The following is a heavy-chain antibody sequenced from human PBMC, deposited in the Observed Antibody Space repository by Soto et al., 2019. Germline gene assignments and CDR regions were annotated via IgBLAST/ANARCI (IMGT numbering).Heavy chain of an antibody. CDR3: ARGRSLLWFGGGDY. J-gene: IGHJ4*02. V-gene: IGHV4-34*01. CDR2: INHSGST. D-gene: IGHD3-10*01. CDR1: GGSFSGYY. Sequence: QVQLQQWGAGLLKPSETLSLTCAVYGGSFSGYYWSWIRQPPGKGLEWIGEINHSGSTNYNPSLKSRVTISVDTSNNQFSLKLSSVTAADTAVYYCARGRSLLWFGGGDYWGQGTLVTVSS.